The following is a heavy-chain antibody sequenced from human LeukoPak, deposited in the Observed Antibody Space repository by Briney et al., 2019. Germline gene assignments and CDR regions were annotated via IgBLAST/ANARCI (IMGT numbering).Heavy chain of an antibody. Sequence: EASVKVSCKASGYTFTSYDINWVRQATGQGLEWMGWMNPNSGNTGYAQKFQGRVTITGNTSISTAYMELSSLRSEDTAVYYCARSHCSSTSCYMQRYDYYYYMDVWGKGTTVTVSS. D-gene: IGHD2-2*02. CDR2: MNPNSGNT. J-gene: IGHJ6*03. V-gene: IGHV1-8*03. CDR3: ARSHCSSTSCYMQRYDYYYYMDV. CDR1: GYTFTSYD.